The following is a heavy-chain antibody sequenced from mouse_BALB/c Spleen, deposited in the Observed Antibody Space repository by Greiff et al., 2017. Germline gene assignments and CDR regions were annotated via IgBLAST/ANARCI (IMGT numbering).Heavy chain of an antibody. CDR2: IDPYNGGT. V-gene: IGHV1S135*01. J-gene: IGHJ2*01. Sequence: EVQLVESGPELEKPGASVKISCKASGYSFTGYNMNWVKQSNGKSLEWIGYIDPYNGGTSYNQKSKGKATLTVDKSSSTAYMHLNSLTSEDSAIYYCARGGVGYYFDYWGQGTTLTVSS. CDR1: GYSFTGYN. D-gene: IGHD3-1*01. CDR3: ARGGVGYYFDY.